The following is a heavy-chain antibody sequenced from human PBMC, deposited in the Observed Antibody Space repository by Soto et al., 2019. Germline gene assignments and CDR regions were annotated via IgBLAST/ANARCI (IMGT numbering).Heavy chain of an antibody. CDR2: IIPIFGTA. CDR3: ARDGYSSSWGTWFDP. CDR1: GGTFSSYA. D-gene: IGHD6-13*01. V-gene: IGHV1-69*06. Sequence: SVKVSCKASGGTFSSYAISWVRQAPGQGLEWMGGIIPIFGTANYAQKFQGRVAITADKSTSTAYMELSSLRSEDTAVYYCARDGYSSSWGTWFDPWGQGTLVTVSS. J-gene: IGHJ5*02.